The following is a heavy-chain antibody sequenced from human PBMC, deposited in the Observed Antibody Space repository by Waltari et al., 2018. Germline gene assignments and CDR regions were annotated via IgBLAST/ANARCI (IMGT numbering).Heavy chain of an antibody. CDR2: LRSEAYGVTP. D-gene: IGHD4-4*01. CDR1: GFSFSEYG. V-gene: IGHV3-49*03. Sequence: EVQLVESGGRLVQPGRSLRLSCATSGFSFSEYGISWFRHVPGKGLEVVGFLRSEAYGVTPEYAASVRGRFTISRDDSKGLAYLQMNNLRTEDTAVYYCNGRDDYNGGHWGQGTLVTVSS. J-gene: IGHJ4*02. CDR3: NGRDDYNGGH.